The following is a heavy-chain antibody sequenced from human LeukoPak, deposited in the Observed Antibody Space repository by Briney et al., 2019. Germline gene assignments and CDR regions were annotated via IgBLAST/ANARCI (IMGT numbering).Heavy chain of an antibody. CDR2: IYYSGST. J-gene: IGHJ4*02. V-gene: IGHV4-30-4*01. Sequence: SETLSLTCTVSGGSISSGDYYWSWIRQPPGKGLEWIGYIYYSGSTYYNPSLKSRVTISVDTSKNQFSLKLSSVTAADTAVYYCATVGMTTGTGFDYWGQGTLVTVSS. CDR1: GGSISSGDYY. CDR3: ATVGMTTGTGFDY. D-gene: IGHD4-17*01.